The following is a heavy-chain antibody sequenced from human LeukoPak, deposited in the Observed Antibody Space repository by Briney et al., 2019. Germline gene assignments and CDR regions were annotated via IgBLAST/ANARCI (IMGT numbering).Heavy chain of an antibody. Sequence: ASVTVSFKASGYTFIDHYMQGGRQAPGDGGGWLGWINPKSGGTSYARKFRRRVTITRHMSHSTAYMEMSRLTYDDTAVYYCARGALDPETVTNYFEYWAQGPLVTVSS. CDR2: INPKSGGT. D-gene: IGHD4-17*01. V-gene: IGHV1-2*02. CDR3: ARGALDPETVTNYFEY. J-gene: IGHJ4*02. CDR1: GYTFIDHY.